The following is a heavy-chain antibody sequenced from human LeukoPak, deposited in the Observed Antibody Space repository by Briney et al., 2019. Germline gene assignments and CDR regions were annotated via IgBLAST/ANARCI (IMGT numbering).Heavy chain of an antibody. CDR3: ASTRVVVVPAAMHRFDP. CDR2: INHSGST. D-gene: IGHD2-2*01. CDR1: GGSFSGYY. J-gene: IGHJ5*02. Sequence: PSETLSLTCAVYGGSFSGYYWSWIRQPPGKGLEWIGEINHSGSTNYNPSLKSRVIISVDTSKNQFSLRLSSVTAADTAVYYCASTRVVVVPAAMHRFDPWGQGTLVTVSS. V-gene: IGHV4-34*01.